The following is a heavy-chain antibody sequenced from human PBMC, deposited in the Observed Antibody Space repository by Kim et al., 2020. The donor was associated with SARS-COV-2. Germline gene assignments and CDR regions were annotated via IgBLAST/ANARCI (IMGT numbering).Heavy chain of an antibody. Sequence: ASVKVSCKASGYTFTNYAMHWVRQAPGQRLEWMGWINAGNGNTKYSQKFQGRVTITRDTSASTAYMELSSLRSEDTAVYYCARFRWDTSGSYYGFDYWGQGTLVTVSP. CDR1: GYTFTNYA. J-gene: IGHJ4*02. CDR3: ARFRWDTSGSYYGFDY. CDR2: INAGNGNT. V-gene: IGHV1-3*01. D-gene: IGHD3-22*01.